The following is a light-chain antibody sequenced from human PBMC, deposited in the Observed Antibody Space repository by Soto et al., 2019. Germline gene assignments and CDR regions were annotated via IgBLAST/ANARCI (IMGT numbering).Light chain of an antibody. CDR1: QCISSD. Sequence: IQLTQSPSSLSASVGDRVTITCRASQCISSDLAWYQKKPGKAPKLLIYSASTLQNGVPSRFSGSGAGTYFTLIISGLHPEDFATYYCQQHNSYPVTFGQVTRLEIK. CDR3: QQHNSYPVT. V-gene: IGKV1-9*01. J-gene: IGKJ5*01. CDR2: SAS.